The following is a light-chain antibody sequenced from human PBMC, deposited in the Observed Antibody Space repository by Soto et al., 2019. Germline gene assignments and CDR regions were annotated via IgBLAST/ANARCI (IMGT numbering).Light chain of an antibody. CDR2: DAS. CDR3: QQRDNWPPHT. CDR1: QSVSSY. J-gene: IGKJ2*01. V-gene: IGKV3-11*01. Sequence: EIVLTQSPATLSLSPGERATLSCRASQSVSSYLAWYQQKPGQAPRLLIYDASNRATGIPARFSGSGSGTDFTLTISSLEPADFAVYYCQQRDNWPPHTFGQGTKLEIK.